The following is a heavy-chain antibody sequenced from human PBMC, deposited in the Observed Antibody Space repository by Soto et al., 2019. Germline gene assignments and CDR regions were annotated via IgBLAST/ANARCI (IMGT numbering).Heavy chain of an antibody. V-gene: IGHV3-23*01. CDR2: VISGGDKT. CDR3: VRGRGTGRGFDP. CDR1: GFTFSSYA. Sequence: EVQLLESGGGLVQPGGSLRLSCAASGFTFSSYAMNWVRQAPGKGLEWVSGVISGGDKTSYADSVKGRVTISRDNARNILFLQMNSLRAEDTAMYYCVRGRGTGRGFDPGGQGTLVTVSS. D-gene: IGHD1-1*01. J-gene: IGHJ5*02.